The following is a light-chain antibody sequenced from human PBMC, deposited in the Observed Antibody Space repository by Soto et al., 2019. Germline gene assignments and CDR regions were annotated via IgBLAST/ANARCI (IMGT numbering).Light chain of an antibody. CDR3: AVWDDSLNGRNVV. Sequence: QSVLTQPPSASGTPGQRVTISCSGSSSNIGSNTVNWYQQLPGTAPKLLIYSNNQRPSGVPDRFSGSKSGTSASLAISGLQSEDEADYYCAVWDDSLNGRNVVFGGGTKLTVL. CDR2: SNN. CDR1: SSNIGSNT. V-gene: IGLV1-44*01. J-gene: IGLJ2*01.